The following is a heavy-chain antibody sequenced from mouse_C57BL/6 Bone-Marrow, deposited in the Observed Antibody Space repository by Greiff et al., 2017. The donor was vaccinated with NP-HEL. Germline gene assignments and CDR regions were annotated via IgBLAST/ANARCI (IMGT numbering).Heavy chain of an antibody. CDR2: ISNGGGST. CDR3: ARRGGGGYGAMDY. Sequence: EVKLQESGGGLVQPGGSLKLSCAASGFTFSDYYMYWVRQTPEKRLEWVAYISNGGGSTYYPDTVKGRFTISRDNAKNTLYLQMSRLKSEDTAMYYCARRGGGGYGAMDYWGQGTSVTVSS. CDR1: GFTFSDYY. D-gene: IGHD1-1*02. V-gene: IGHV5-12*01. J-gene: IGHJ4*01.